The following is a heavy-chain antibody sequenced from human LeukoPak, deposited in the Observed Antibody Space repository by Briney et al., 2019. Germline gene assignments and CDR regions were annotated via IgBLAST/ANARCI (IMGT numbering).Heavy chain of an antibody. CDR3: ARDRELTFDY. J-gene: IGHJ4*02. D-gene: IGHD1-1*01. CDR1: GYTFTSYA. CDR2: INAGNGNT. Sequence: ASVKVSYKASGYTFTSYAMHWVRQAPGQRLEWMGWINAGNGNTKYSQRFQGRVSITRDTSASTAYMELSSLRSEDTAVYYCARDRELTFDYWGQGTLVTVSS. V-gene: IGHV1-3*01.